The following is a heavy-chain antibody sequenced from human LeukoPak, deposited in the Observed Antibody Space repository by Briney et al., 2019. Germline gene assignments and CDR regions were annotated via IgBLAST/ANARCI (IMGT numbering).Heavy chain of an antibody. Sequence: TGGSLRLSCAASGSTFSSYAMHWVRQAPGKGLEWVAVISYDGSNKYYADSVKGRFTISRDNSKNTLYLQMNSLRAEDTAVYYCAKASNYGSGSYYPRGVDYWGQGTLVTVSS. J-gene: IGHJ4*02. V-gene: IGHV3-30-3*01. CDR2: ISYDGSNK. CDR1: GSTFSSYA. D-gene: IGHD3-10*01. CDR3: AKASNYGSGSYYPRGVDY.